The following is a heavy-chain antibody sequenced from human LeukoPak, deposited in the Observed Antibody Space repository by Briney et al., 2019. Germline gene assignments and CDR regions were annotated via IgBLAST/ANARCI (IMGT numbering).Heavy chain of an antibody. V-gene: IGHV4-59*08. CDR2: IYYSGST. Sequence: SETLSLTCTVSGGSMSPYHWGWIRQPPGKGLEWTGYIYYSGSTNYNPSLKSRVTISVDTSKNQFSLKLSSVTAADTAVYYCARHEGYDFWSGRNWFDPWGQGTLVTVSS. CDR3: ARHEGYDFWSGRNWFDP. J-gene: IGHJ5*02. D-gene: IGHD3-3*01. CDR1: GGSMSPYH.